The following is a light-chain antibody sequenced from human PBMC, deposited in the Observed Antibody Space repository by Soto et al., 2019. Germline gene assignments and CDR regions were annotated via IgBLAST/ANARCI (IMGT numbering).Light chain of an antibody. CDR1: QSVSSSY. CDR3: HQCGSSPS. Sequence: EIVLTQSPGTLSLSPGERATLSCRASQSVSSSYLAWDQQKPGQAPRLLIYDTASRATGIPQRFSGSGSGTEFTLAISRLEAEDFAVYYCHQCGSSPSFGQGTKVELK. J-gene: IGKJ1*01. V-gene: IGKV3-20*01. CDR2: DTA.